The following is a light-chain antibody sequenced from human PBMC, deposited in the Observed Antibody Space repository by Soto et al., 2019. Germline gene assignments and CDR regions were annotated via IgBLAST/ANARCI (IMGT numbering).Light chain of an antibody. Sequence: EIVLTQSPATLSLSPGERATLSCRASQSVSSYLAWYQQKPGQAPRLLIDDASNRATGIPARFSGSGSGTDFTLTISSLEPEDFAVYYCQQRSNWLLAFGQGTKVEIK. CDR2: DAS. CDR3: QQRSNWLLA. V-gene: IGKV3-11*01. CDR1: QSVSSY. J-gene: IGKJ1*01.